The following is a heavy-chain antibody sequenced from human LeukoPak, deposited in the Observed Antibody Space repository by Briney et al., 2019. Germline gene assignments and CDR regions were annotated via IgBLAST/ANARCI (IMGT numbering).Heavy chain of an antibody. Sequence: GGSLRLSCAASGFTVSSNYMSWVSHAPGKGLEWVSVIYSGGTTYYADSVKGRFTISRDNSKNTLYLQMNSLRAEDTAVYYCARVLVTAYGNWFDPWGQGTLVTVSS. CDR1: GFTVSSNY. CDR3: ARVLVTAYGNWFDP. CDR2: IYSGGTT. J-gene: IGHJ5*02. D-gene: IGHD2-21*02. V-gene: IGHV3-66*01.